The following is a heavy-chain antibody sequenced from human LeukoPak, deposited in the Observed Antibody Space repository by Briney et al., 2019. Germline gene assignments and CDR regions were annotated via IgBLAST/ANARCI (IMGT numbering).Heavy chain of an antibody. D-gene: IGHD5-18*01. CDR1: GFTFSDYY. CDR2: ISSSGSTI. CDR3: ARQYSYGSRAFDY. J-gene: IGHJ4*02. V-gene: IGHV3-11*01. Sequence: PGGSLRLSCAASGFTFSDYYMNWIRQAPGKGLEWVSYISSSGSTIYYADSVKGRFTTSRDNAKNSLYLQMNSLRAEDTAVYYCARQYSYGSRAFDYWGQGTLVTVSS.